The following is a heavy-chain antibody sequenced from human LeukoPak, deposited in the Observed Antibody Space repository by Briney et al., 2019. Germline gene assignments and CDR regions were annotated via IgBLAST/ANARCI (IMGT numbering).Heavy chain of an antibody. Sequence: SETLSLTCSVSGGSISRSRCYWGWSRQPPGKGLEWIVTIYNNGDTYYNPSLKSRLTISVDTSKNQFSLELTSVTAADTAVYYCAIVGCSGSDYFTDYWGQGTLVTVSS. CDR1: GGSISRSRCY. CDR3: AIVGCSGSDYFTDY. V-gene: IGHV4-39*01. D-gene: IGHD5-12*01. J-gene: IGHJ4*02. CDR2: IYNNGDT.